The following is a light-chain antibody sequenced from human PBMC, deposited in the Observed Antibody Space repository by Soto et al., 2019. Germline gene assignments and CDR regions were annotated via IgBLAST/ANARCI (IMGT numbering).Light chain of an antibody. CDR1: QDIRNN. J-gene: IGKJ1*01. Sequence: DIQMTQSPSSLSASVGDRVTITCRASQDIRNNLGWYQQEPGKAPKRLQGGVPSRFSGSGSGTEFTLTISSLQPEDFATYYCRQHNAYPWTFGQGTKVDIK. V-gene: IGKV1-17*01. CDR3: RQHNAYPWT.